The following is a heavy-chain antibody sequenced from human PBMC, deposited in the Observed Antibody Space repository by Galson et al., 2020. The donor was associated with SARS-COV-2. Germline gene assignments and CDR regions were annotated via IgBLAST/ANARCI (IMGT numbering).Heavy chain of an antibody. CDR2: ISPNGRT. CDR1: GYSVSTTNY. Sequence: SETLSLTCAVSGYSVSTTNYWGWVRLAPGKGLEWIGSISPNGRTYYNPSLESRVTISVDTSRNQFSLTLASVTAADTAFYYCARQGVNMIVLVTVPGWFFDLWGRGTLVTVSS. V-gene: IGHV4-38-2*01. D-gene: IGHD2-21*02. J-gene: IGHJ2*01. CDR3: ARQGVNMIVLVTVPGWFFDL.